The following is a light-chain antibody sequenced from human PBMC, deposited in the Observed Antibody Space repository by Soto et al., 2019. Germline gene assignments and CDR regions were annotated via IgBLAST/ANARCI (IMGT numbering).Light chain of an antibody. V-gene: IGLV2-8*01. CDR3: SSYAGSNIVV. CDR2: EVS. CDR1: SSDVGGYKY. J-gene: IGLJ2*01. Sequence: QSVLTQPPSASGSPGQSVTISCTGTSSDVGGYKYVSWYQQHPGKAPKLMIYEVSKRPSGVPDRFSGSKSGNTASLTVSGLQAEDEADYYCSSYAGSNIVVFGGGTKLTVL.